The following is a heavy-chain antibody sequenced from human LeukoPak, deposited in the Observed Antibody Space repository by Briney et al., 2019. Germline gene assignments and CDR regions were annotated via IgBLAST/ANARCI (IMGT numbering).Heavy chain of an antibody. D-gene: IGHD3-3*01. Sequence: GGSLRPSCAASGFTFSSYGMSWVRQMPGKGLGWMGIIYPGDSDTRYSPSFQGQVTISADKSISTAYLQWSSLKASDTAMYYCARDHTYYDFWSGYPAFDIWGQGTMVTVSS. V-gene: IGHV5-51*01. CDR2: IYPGDSDT. CDR3: ARDHTYYDFWSGYPAFDI. CDR1: GFTFSSYG. J-gene: IGHJ3*02.